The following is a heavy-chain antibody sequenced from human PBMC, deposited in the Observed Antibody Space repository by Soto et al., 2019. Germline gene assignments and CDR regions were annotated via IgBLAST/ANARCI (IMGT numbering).Heavy chain of an antibody. J-gene: IGHJ6*02. CDR2: IYHSGST. D-gene: IGHD2-2*02. CDR3: ARAILAYCSGTSCYNGPDYYYYGMDV. Sequence: SETLSLTCAVSGGSISSSNWWSWVRQPPGKGLEWIGEIYHSGSTNYNPSLKSRVTISVDKSKNQFSLKLSSVTAADTAVYYCARAILAYCSGTSCYNGPDYYYYGMDVWGQGTTVTVS. V-gene: IGHV4-4*02. CDR1: GGSISSSNW.